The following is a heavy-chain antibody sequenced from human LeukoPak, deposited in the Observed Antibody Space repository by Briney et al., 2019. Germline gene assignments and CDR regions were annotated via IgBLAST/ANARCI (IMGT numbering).Heavy chain of an antibody. CDR1: GYTFTSYG. CDR3: ARDSDSSGYSYGMDV. CDR2: ISAYNGNT. V-gene: IGHV1-18*01. D-gene: IGHD3-22*01. J-gene: IGHJ6*02. Sequence: GASVKVSCKASGYTFTSYGISWVRQTPGQGLEWMGWISAYNGNTNYAQKPQGRVTMTTDTSTSTAYMELRSLRSDDTAVYYCARDSDSSGYSYGMDVWGQGTTVTVSS.